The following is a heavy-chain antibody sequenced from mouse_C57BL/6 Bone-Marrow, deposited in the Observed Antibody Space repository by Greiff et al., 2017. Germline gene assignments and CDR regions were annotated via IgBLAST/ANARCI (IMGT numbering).Heavy chain of an antibody. CDR1: GYTFTSYW. V-gene: IGHV1-59*01. CDR3: ARGDDPYYFDY. Sequence: VQLQQPGAELVRPGTSVKLSCKASGYTFTSYWMHWVKQRPGQGLEWIGVIDPSDSYTNYNQKFKGKATLTVDTSSSTAYMQLSSLTSEDSAVYYGARGDDPYYFDYWGQGTTLTVSS. J-gene: IGHJ2*01. CDR2: IDPSDSYT. D-gene: IGHD2-3*01.